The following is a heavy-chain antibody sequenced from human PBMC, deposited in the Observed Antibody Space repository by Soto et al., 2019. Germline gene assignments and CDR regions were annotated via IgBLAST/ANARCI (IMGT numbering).Heavy chain of an antibody. D-gene: IGHD2-15*01. Sequence: QITLKESGPTLVKPTQTLTLTCTFSGFSLSTSGVGVGWIRQPPGKALEWLAVIYWDDDKRYSPSLKSRLTITKDTTKNQVVLTMTNMDPVDTATYYGAHRRPSAAFDYWGQGTLVTVSS. J-gene: IGHJ4*02. V-gene: IGHV2-5*02. CDR1: GFSLSTSGVG. CDR2: IYWDDDK. CDR3: AHRRPSAAFDY.